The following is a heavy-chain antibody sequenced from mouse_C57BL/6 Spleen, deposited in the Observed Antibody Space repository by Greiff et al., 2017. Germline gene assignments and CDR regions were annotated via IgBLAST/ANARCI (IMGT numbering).Heavy chain of an antibody. CDR2: IDPSDSYT. Sequence: QVQLQQPGAELVMPGASVKLSCKASGYTFTSYWMHWVKQRPGQGLEWIGEIDPSDSYTNYNQKFKGKTTLTVDKSSSTAYMQLSSLTSEDSAVYYCARLEYYFDYWGQGTTLTVSS. CDR1: GYTFTSYW. V-gene: IGHV1-69*01. CDR3: ARLEYYFDY. J-gene: IGHJ2*01.